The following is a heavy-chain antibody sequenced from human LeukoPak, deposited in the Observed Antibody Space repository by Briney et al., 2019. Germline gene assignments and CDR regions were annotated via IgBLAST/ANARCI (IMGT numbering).Heavy chain of an antibody. V-gene: IGHV1-2*02. CDR2: INPNDGDT. Sequence: GASVKVSRKASVYTFTDYYMHWVRQAPGQGIEWMGWINPNDGDTNYAQKFQGRVTMTRDTSISTAHMEVSRLRSDDTAVYYCARANFLYCSSSTCLFDYWGQGTLVTVSS. J-gene: IGHJ4*02. CDR1: VYTFTDYY. D-gene: IGHD2-2*01. CDR3: ARANFLYCSSSTCLFDY.